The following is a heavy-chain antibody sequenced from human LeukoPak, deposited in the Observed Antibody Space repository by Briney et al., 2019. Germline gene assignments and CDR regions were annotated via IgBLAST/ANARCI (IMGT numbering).Heavy chain of an antibody. CDR2: IIPIFGTA. CDR3: ARMYYYDSSGPDWYFDL. V-gene: IGHV1-69*13. Sequence: SVKVSCKASGGTFSSYAISWVRQAPGQGLEWMGGIIPIFGTANYAQKFQGRVTITADESTSTAYMELSSLRSENTAVYYCARMYYYDSSGPDWYFDLWGRGTLVTVSS. D-gene: IGHD3-22*01. J-gene: IGHJ2*01. CDR1: GGTFSSYA.